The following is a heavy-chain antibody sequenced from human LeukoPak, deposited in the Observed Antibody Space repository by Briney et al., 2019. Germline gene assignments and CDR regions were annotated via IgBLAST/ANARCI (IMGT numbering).Heavy chain of an antibody. Sequence: GGSLRLSCAASGFTFSSYWMNWVRQAPGRGLEWVSYISNSGSTIYYADSVKGRFTISRDNAKNSLYLQMNSLRAEDTAVYYCARDVDYWGQGTLVTVSS. CDR3: ARDVDY. CDR1: GFTFSSYW. CDR2: ISNSGSTI. J-gene: IGHJ4*02. V-gene: IGHV3-48*04.